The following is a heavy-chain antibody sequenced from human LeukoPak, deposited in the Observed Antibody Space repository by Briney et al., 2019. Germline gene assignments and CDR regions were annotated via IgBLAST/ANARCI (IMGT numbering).Heavy chain of an antibody. D-gene: IGHD3-10*01. V-gene: IGHV4-31*03. CDR1: GGSISSGGYF. CDR2: ISHSGST. J-gene: IGHJ5*02. CDR3: ARDLWFGEYNWFDP. Sequence: SETLSLTCTASGGSISSGGYFWSWVRQHPGKGLEWIGYISHSGSTYYNPSLKSRVTISLDTSKDRFSLRLSSVTAADTAVYYCARDLWFGEYNWFDPWGQGTLVTVSS.